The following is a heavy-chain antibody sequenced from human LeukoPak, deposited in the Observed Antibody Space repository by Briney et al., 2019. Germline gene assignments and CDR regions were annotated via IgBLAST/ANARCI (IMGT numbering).Heavy chain of an antibody. J-gene: IGHJ4*02. D-gene: IGHD3-10*01. CDR3: ARVTTMAIDY. CDR2: INSDGSST. CDR1: GFTFSTYW. Sequence: GGSLRLSCAASGFTFSTYWMHWVRQGPGKGLVWVSLINSDGSSTTYADSVKGRSTISRDNAKNTLYLQMNSLRAEDTAVYYCARVTTMAIDYWGQGTLVTVSS. V-gene: IGHV3-74*01.